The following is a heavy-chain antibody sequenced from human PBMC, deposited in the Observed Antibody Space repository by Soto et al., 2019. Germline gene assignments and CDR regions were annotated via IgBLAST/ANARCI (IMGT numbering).Heavy chain of an antibody. CDR3: ARGRGWSSNPLDY. Sequence: QLQLQESGPGLVKPSETLSLTCTVSGGSISSSSYYWGWIRQPPGKGLEWIGSIYYSGSTYYIPSLKSRVTIAEDTANNHSPLNLNTVTAEDKDVYYCARGRGWSSNPLDYWGQGTLVTVSS. CDR2: IYYSGST. J-gene: IGHJ4*02. CDR1: GGSISSSSYY. D-gene: IGHD6-19*01. V-gene: IGHV4-39*02.